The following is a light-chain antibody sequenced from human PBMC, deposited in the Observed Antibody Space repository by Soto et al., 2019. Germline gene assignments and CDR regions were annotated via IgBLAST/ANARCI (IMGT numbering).Light chain of an antibody. V-gene: IGKV1-39*01. J-gene: IGKJ4*01. CDR1: QTISTF. CDR3: QQTYNLPPT. CDR2: SIS. Sequence: DIQMTQSPSSVSASVGDRVSITCRTSQTISTFLNWYHHRPGQAPKLLIYSISNLQSGVPSRFSGGGAGTEFTLTISSLQPEDFGSYSCQQTYNLPPTFGGGTRVQIK.